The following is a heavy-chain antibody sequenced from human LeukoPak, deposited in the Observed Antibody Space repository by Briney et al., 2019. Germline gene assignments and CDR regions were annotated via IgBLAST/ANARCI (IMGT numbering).Heavy chain of an antibody. V-gene: IGHV3-23*01. CDR3: AKGGVYYYYYYMDV. D-gene: IGHD3-10*01. CDR2: ISGSGGST. Sequence: GGSLRLSCAASGFTFSSYGMSWVRQAPGKGLEWVSAISGSGGSTYYADSVKGRFTISRDNSKNTLYLQMNSLRAEDTAVYYCAKGGVYYYYYYMDVWGKGTTVTISS. CDR1: GFTFSSYG. J-gene: IGHJ6*03.